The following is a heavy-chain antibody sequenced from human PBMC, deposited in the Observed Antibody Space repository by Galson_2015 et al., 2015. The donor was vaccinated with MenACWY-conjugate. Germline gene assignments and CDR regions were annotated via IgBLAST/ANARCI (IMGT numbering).Heavy chain of an antibody. CDR1: GFTFNNYW. CDR3: ARDNNWSFDS. D-gene: IGHD1-1*01. CDR2: IKADGSFS. J-gene: IGHJ4*02. V-gene: IGHV3-74*01. Sequence: LRLSCSASGFTFNNYWMHWVRQPPGKGLEWISYIKADGSFSNYADSVKGRFTISTDNAKNMVYLQMDGLGDEDTAVYFCARDNNWSFDSWGQGTLVTVSS.